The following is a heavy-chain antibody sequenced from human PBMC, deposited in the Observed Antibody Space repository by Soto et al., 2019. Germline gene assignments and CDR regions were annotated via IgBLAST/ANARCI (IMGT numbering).Heavy chain of an antibody. V-gene: IGHV4-34*01. D-gene: IGHD6-19*01. CDR1: GGSFSGYY. Sequence: PSESLSLTCAVYGGSFSGYYWSWIRQPPGKGLEWIGEINHSGSTNYNPSLKSRVTISVDTSKNQFSLKLSSVTAADTAVYYCARAGSSGWYVRYYYYGMDVWGQGTTVTVSS. J-gene: IGHJ6*02. CDR3: ARAGSSGWYVRYYYYGMDV. CDR2: INHSGST.